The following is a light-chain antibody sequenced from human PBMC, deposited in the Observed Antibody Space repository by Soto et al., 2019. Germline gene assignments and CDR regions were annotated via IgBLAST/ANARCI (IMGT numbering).Light chain of an antibody. J-gene: IGLJ3*02. V-gene: IGLV2-14*01. CDR2: EVS. Sequence: QSALTQPASVSGSPGQSITISCTGTSSDVGGYNYVSWYQQHPGKAPKLLIYEVSNRPSGVFNRFSGSKSGNTASLTISGLQAEDEADYYCTSYTSSSTWVFGGGIKLTVL. CDR1: SSDVGGYNY. CDR3: TSYTSSSTWV.